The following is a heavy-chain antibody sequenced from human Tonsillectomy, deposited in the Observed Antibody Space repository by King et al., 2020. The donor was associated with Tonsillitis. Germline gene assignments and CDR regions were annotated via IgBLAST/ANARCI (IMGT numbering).Heavy chain of an antibody. CDR1: GGSISSYY. CDR2: IYYSGST. CDR3: ARIAVAGTRGGYHFDY. Sequence: VPLQESGPGLVKPSETLSLTCTVSGGSISSYYWSWIRQPPGKGLEWIGYIYYSGSTNYNPSLKSRVTISVDTSKNQFSLKLSSVTAADTAVYYCARIAVAGTRGGYHFDYWGQGTLVTVSS. D-gene: IGHD6-19*01. V-gene: IGHV4-59*01. J-gene: IGHJ4*02.